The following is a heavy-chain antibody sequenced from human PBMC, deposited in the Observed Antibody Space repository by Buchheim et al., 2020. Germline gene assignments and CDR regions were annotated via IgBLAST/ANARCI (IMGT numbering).Heavy chain of an antibody. J-gene: IGHJ4*02. V-gene: IGHV3-30*14. Sequence: QVQLEESGGGVVQPGRFPSLSCAASGFIFNNYAMHWVRQAPGKGLEWVAVISYDGTNKFYADSVKGRATISRDSSKSTLSLQINSLRPEDTAVYYCARGNLNGDYDYWGQGTL. D-gene: IGHD4-17*01. CDR3: ARGNLNGDYDY. CDR2: ISYDGTNK. CDR1: GFIFNNYA.